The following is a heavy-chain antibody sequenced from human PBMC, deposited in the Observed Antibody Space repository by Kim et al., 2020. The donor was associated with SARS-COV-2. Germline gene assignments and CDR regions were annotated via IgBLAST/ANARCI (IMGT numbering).Heavy chain of an antibody. CDR2: IKGKTAGGTT. CDR1: GFTVSNAW. V-gene: IGHV3-15*01. CDR3: PTDVPPVPVGYNEHF. Sequence: GGSLRLSCEAFGFTVSNAWMSWVRQAPGKGLEWVGRIKGKTAGGTTDYAEPVKARFTITSDDSKNTQYQQMNSLKTEDKAVSYCPTDVPPVPVGYNEHF. J-gene: IGHJ4*01. D-gene: IGHD5-12*01.